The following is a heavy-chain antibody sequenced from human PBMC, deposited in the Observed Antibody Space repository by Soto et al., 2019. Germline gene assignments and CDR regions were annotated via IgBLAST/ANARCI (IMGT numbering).Heavy chain of an antibody. Sequence: SSETLSLTCSVSGGSISSVGHYWTWIRQQPGKGLEWIGYIYYSGSTDYNPSLKSRVTISVDRSKNQFSLNLSSVTAADTAIYYCARESGGYDSSTRYGLDVWGQGTTVTVSS. J-gene: IGHJ6*02. CDR3: ARESGGYDSSTRYGLDV. D-gene: IGHD6-25*01. CDR2: IYYSGST. V-gene: IGHV4-31*03. CDR1: GGSISSVGHY.